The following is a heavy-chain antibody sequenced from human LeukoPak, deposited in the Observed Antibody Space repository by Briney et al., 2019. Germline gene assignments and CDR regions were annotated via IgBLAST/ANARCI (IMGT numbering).Heavy chain of an antibody. V-gene: IGHV4-59*01. Sequence: SETLSLTCTVSDGSIYSYYWSWIRQPPGKGLEWIGHVSYSGSTNYNPSLKSRVTISVDTSKKQFSLKLSSVTAADTAVYYCARGYSSSWNYFDYWGQGTLVTVSS. CDR3: ARGYSSSWNYFDY. CDR1: DGSIYSYY. J-gene: IGHJ4*02. CDR2: VSYSGST. D-gene: IGHD6-13*01.